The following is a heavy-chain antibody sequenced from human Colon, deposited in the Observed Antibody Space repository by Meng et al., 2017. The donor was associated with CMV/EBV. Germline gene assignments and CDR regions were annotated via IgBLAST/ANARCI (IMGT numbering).Heavy chain of an antibody. V-gene: IGHV3-7*01. CDR3: ARTTWIQVLDF. CDR1: GFSFSGSW. D-gene: IGHD5-18*01. J-gene: IGHJ4*02. CDR2: INEDGSET. Sequence: GGSLRLSCAASGFSFSGSWMTWVRQAPGRGLEWVANINEDGSETSYVASVRGRFIISRDNARGSLFLQMKSLRAEDTAMYYCARTTWIQVLDFWGQGALVTVSS.